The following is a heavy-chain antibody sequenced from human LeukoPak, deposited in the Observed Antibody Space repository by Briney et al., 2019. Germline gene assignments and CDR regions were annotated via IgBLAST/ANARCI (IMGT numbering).Heavy chain of an antibody. CDR1: GYTFTSYD. CDR2: MNPNSGNT. D-gene: IGHD3-22*01. V-gene: IGHV1-8*01. J-gene: IGHJ6*02. CDR3: AREIYDSSGYELYYYYGMDV. Sequence: ASVKVSCKASGYTFTSYDINWVRQATGQGLEWMGWMNPNSGNTGYAQKFQGRVTMTRNTSISTAYMELSSLRSEDTAVYYCAREIYDSSGYELYYYYGMDVWGQGTTVTVSS.